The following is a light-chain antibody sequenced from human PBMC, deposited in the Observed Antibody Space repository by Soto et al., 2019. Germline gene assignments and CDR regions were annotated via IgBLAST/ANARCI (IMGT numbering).Light chain of an antibody. Sequence: QSALTQPASVSGYPGQSITISCTGTSSDIGVYNSVSWYQQHPGKVPKLLIYDVTNRPSGISNRFSGSKSGNTASLTISGLQAEDEADYYCSSYGSRNTVVFGGGTKVTVL. J-gene: IGLJ3*02. CDR3: SSYGSRNTVV. V-gene: IGLV2-14*01. CDR2: DVT. CDR1: SSDIGVYNS.